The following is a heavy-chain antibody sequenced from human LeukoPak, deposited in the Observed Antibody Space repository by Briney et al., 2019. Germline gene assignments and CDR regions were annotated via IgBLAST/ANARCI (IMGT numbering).Heavy chain of an antibody. D-gene: IGHD3-22*01. CDR1: GGTFSSYA. J-gene: IGHJ4*02. CDR2: IIPIFGTA. V-gene: IGHV1-69*05. CDR3: ARVFEDGYRSGYYSY. Sequence: SVKVSCKASGGTFSSYAISWVRQAPGQGLEWMGGIIPIFGTANYAQKFQGRVTITTDESTSTAYMELSSLRSEDTAVYYCARVFEDGYRSGYYSYWGQGTLVTVSS.